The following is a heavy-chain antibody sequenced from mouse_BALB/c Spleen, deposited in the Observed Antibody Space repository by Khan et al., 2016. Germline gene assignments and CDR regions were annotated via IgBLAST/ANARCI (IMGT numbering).Heavy chain of an antibody. CDR1: GYTFTSYW. V-gene: IGHV1-5*01. CDR2: IYPGNSDT. Sequence: VQLQQSGTVLARPGASVKMSCKASGYTFTSYWMHWVKQRPGQGLEWIGAIYPGNSDTSYNQKFKGKAKLTAVTSTSTAYMELSSLTNEDSAVYYCTEGNYFDAMDYWGQGTSVTVSS. D-gene: IGHD2-1*01. J-gene: IGHJ4*01. CDR3: TEGNYFDAMDY.